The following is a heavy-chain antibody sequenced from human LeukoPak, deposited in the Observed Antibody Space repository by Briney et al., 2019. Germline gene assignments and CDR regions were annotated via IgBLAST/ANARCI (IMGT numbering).Heavy chain of an antibody. CDR2: ISWNSASV. V-gene: IGHV3-9*01. D-gene: IGHD6-13*01. J-gene: IGHJ4*02. CDR1: GFTFDDYG. Sequence: PGRSLRLSCEVSGFTFDDYGMQWVWQAPGKGLEWVSTISWNSASVGYVDSVKGRFTIPRDNAKKTLYLQMNSLRPEDTALYYCAKDYGYSSSWYDYWGQGTLVTVSS. CDR3: AKDYGYSSSWYDY.